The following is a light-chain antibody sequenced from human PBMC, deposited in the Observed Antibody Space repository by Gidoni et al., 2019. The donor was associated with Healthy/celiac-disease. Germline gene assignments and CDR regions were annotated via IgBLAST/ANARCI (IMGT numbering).Light chain of an antibody. Sequence: LTHPASVSGSPAQAITISCTGTSSDVGSYNLVSWYQQHPCKAPKLMIYEGSKRPSGVSNRFSGSKSGNTASLTISGLQAEDEADYYCCSYAGSSTYVFGTGTKVTVL. V-gene: IGLV2-23*01. J-gene: IGLJ1*01. CDR1: SSDVGSYNL. CDR3: CSYAGSSTYV. CDR2: EGS.